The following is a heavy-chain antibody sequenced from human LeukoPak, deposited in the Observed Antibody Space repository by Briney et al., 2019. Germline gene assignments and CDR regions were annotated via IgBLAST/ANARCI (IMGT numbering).Heavy chain of an antibody. CDR2: INPNSGGT. V-gene: IGHV1-2*06. D-gene: IGHD6-13*01. CDR1: GYTFTGYY. J-gene: IGHJ4*02. Sequence: ASVKVSCKASGYTFTGYYMHWVRQAPGQGLEWIGRINPNSGGTNYAQKFQGRVTMTRDTSISTAYMELSRLRSDDTAVYYCARAIAAAGLDYWGQGTLVTVSS. CDR3: ARAIAAAGLDY.